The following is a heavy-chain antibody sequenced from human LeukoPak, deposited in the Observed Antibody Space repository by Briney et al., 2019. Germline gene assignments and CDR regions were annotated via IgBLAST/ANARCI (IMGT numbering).Heavy chain of an antibody. CDR2: IYYSGST. CDR3: ARLRGYTSRRAHNNYYYYYMAV. D-gene: IGHD6-13*01. CDR1: GGSINSTNDY. Sequence: PSETLSLTCTGSGGSINSTNDYWGWIRQPPGKGLDWIASIYYSGSTYYNPSLKSRVTISVDTSKNQFSLKLSSVTAADTAVYYCARLRGYTSRRAHNNYYYYYMAVWGKGTTVTVSS. J-gene: IGHJ6*03. V-gene: IGHV4-39*01.